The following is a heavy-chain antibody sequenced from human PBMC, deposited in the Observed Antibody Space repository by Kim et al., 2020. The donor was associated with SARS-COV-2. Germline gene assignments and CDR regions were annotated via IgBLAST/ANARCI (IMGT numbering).Heavy chain of an antibody. Sequence: GGSLRLSCAASGFTFSSYGMHWVRQAPGKGLEWVAVIWYDGSNKYYADSVKGRFTISRDNSKNTLYLQMNSLRAEDTAVYYCAREGTYYDFWSGYLPGQDNWFDPWGQGTLVTVSS. J-gene: IGHJ5*02. D-gene: IGHD3-3*01. CDR2: IWYDGSNK. V-gene: IGHV3-33*01. CDR3: AREGTYYDFWSGYLPGQDNWFDP. CDR1: GFTFSSYG.